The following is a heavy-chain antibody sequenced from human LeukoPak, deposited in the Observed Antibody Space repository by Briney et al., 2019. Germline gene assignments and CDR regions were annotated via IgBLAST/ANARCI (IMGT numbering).Heavy chain of an antibody. CDR3: ARENSSSWYSSDY. D-gene: IGHD6-13*01. Sequence: SVKVSCKASGGTFSSYTISWVRQAPGQGLEWMGGIIPILGIANYAQKFQGRVTITADKSTSTAYMELSSLRSEDTAVYYCARENSSSWYSSDYWGQGTLVTVSS. V-gene: IGHV1-69*10. CDR2: IIPILGIA. J-gene: IGHJ4*02. CDR1: GGTFSSYT.